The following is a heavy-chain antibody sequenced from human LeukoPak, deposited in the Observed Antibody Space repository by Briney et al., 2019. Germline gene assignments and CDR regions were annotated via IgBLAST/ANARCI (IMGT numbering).Heavy chain of an antibody. V-gene: IGHV3-53*01. J-gene: IGHJ5*02. CDR2: IYSGGGT. CDR1: GFTVSSNY. Sequence: GGSLRLSCAASGFTVSSNYMSWVRQAPGKGLEWVSVIYSGGGTYYADSVKGRFTISRDNSKNTLYLQMNSLRAEDTAVYYCAKCTRDSGNRYQPYYLWFDPWGQGTLVTVSS. CDR3: AKCTRDSGNRYQPYYLWFDP. D-gene: IGHD2-2*01.